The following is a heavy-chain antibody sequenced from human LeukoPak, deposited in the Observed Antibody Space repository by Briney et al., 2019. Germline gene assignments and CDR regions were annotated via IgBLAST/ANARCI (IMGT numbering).Heavy chain of an antibody. Sequence: SETLSLTCTVSGTSITSYYWNWIRLAPGQGPEWIGYGHYSGNTKYNPPLKSRVTISVDTSKNQFSLRLSSVTAADTAVYFCAKWASDNRAFDLWGQGTLVTVSS. J-gene: IGHJ4*02. D-gene: IGHD2-8*01. V-gene: IGHV4-59*08. CDR2: GHYSGNT. CDR3: AKWASDNRAFDL. CDR1: GTSITSYY.